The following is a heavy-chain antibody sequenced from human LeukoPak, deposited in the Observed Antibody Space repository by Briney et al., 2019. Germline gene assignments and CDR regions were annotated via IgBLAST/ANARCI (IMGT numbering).Heavy chain of an antibody. CDR3: ARVRPYCSGGSCYSLGSYYYYGMDV. CDR1: GFTFSSYA. D-gene: IGHD2-15*01. CDR2: IWYDGSNK. J-gene: IGHJ6*02. Sequence: GRSLRLSCAASGFTFSSYAMHWVRQAPGKGLEWVAVIWYDGSNKYYADSVKGRFTISRDNSKNTLYLQMSSLRAEDTAVYYCARVRPYCSGGSCYSLGSYYYYGMDVWGQGTTVTVSS. V-gene: IGHV3-33*08.